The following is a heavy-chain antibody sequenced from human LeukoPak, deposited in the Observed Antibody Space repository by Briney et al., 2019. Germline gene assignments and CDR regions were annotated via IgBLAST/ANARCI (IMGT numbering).Heavy chain of an antibody. CDR1: GGSFSGYY. CDR2: INHSGST. V-gene: IGHV4-34*01. CDR3: ARQGLTYYYGSGAYNWFDP. D-gene: IGHD3-10*01. Sequence: SETLSLTCAVYGGSFSGYYWSWIRQPPGKGLEWIGEINHSGSTNYNPSLKSRVTISVDTSKNQFSLKLSSVTAADTAVYYCARQGLTYYYGSGAYNWFDPWGQGTLVTVSS. J-gene: IGHJ5*02.